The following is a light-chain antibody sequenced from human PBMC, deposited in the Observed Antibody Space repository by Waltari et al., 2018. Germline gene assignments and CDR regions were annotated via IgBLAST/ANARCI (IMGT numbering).Light chain of an antibody. J-gene: IGKJ2*01. CDR1: QSVSSSY. CDR3: QQYGRSWNT. Sequence: PGTLSLSPGERATLSCRASQSVSSSYLAWYQQKPGQAPRLLIHGASSRATGIPDRFSGSGSGTDFTLTISRLEPEDFAVYYCQQYGRSWNTFGQGTKLEIK. CDR2: GAS. V-gene: IGKV3-20*01.